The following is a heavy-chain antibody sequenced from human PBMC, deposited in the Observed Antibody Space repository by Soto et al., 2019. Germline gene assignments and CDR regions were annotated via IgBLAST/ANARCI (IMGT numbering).Heavy chain of an antibody. J-gene: IGHJ4*02. CDR3: ARERTYYYDSSGYFNY. V-gene: IGHV3-11*05. CDR2: ISSSSYT. CDR1: GFTFSSYY. D-gene: IGHD3-22*01. Sequence: PGGSLRLSCAASGFTFSSYYMSWIRQAPGKGLEWVSYISSSSYTNYADSVKGRFTISRDNAKNSLYLQMNSLRAEDTAVYYCARERTYYYDSSGYFNYWGQGTLVTVSS.